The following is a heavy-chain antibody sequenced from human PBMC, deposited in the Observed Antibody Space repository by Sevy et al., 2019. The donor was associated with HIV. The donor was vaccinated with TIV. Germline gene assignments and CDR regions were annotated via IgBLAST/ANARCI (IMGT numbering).Heavy chain of an antibody. J-gene: IGHJ4*02. V-gene: IGHV1-2*02. CDR2: INPNSDGT. D-gene: IGHD3-3*01. CDR1: GYTFTGYQ. CDR3: ARGTPFWSGSYYFHS. Sequence: ASVKVSCKASGYTFTGYQIHWVRQAPGQRLQWMGWINPNSDGTNFAQKFQGRVTMTTDTSINTAYMELSRLRSDDTAVYYCARGTPFWSGSYYFHSWGQGTLVTVSS.